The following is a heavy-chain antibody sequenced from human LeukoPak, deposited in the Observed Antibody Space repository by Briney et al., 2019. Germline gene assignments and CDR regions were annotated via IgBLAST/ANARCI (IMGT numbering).Heavy chain of an antibody. Sequence: ASVKVSCKASGGTFSSYAISWVRQAPGQGLEWMGGIIPIYGTANYAQKFQGRVTITADESKSTAYMELSSLRSEDTAVYYCARVMVRGVIDNYFDYWGQGTLVTVSS. V-gene: IGHV1-69*13. CDR1: GGTFSSYA. D-gene: IGHD3-10*01. CDR2: IIPIYGTA. CDR3: ARVMVRGVIDNYFDY. J-gene: IGHJ4*02.